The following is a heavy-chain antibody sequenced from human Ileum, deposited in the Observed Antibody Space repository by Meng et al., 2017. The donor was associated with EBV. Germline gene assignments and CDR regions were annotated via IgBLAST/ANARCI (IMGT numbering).Heavy chain of an antibody. CDR2: IYYSGST. D-gene: IGHD2-15*01. CDR3: ARGGWSLDY. V-gene: IGHV4-59*08. Sequence: QVRLQEAGPGLVTPSETLSLTCTVSGGSISSYYWSWIRQPPGKGLEWIGYIYYSGSTNYNPSLKSRVTISVDTSKNQFSLNLSSVTAADTAVYYCARGGWSLDYWGQGTLVTAPQ. CDR1: GGSISSYY. J-gene: IGHJ4*02.